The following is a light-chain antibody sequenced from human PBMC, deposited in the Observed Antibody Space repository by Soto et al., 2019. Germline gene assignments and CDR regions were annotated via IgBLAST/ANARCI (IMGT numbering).Light chain of an antibody. Sequence: DIQMTQSPSTLSASVGDRVTITCLASQSISSWLAWYQQKPGKAPKLLIYKASSLESGVPSRFSGSGSGTEFTLTISSLQPDDFETYYCQQYNSYLYTFGQGTKVDIK. J-gene: IGKJ2*01. CDR3: QQYNSYLYT. V-gene: IGKV1-5*03. CDR2: KAS. CDR1: QSISSW.